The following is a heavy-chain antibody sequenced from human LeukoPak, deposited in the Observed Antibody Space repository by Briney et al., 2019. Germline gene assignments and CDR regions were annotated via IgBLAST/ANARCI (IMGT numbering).Heavy chain of an antibody. V-gene: IGHV3-33*01. CDR3: VSVLTVTFDS. CDR1: GFTFSTYG. CDR2: VWSDGNGK. D-gene: IGHD4-17*01. Sequence: PGRSLRLSCAAPGFTFSTYGMHWVRQAPGKGLEWVALVWSDGNGKFYADSVKRRFTISRDNSKNTVYLQMNSLRAEDTAVYYCVSVLTVTFDSWGQGTLVTVSS. J-gene: IGHJ4*02.